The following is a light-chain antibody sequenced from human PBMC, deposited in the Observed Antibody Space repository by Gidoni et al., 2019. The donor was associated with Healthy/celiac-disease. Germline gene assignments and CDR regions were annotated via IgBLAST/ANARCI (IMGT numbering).Light chain of an antibody. CDR1: SSNIGNNY. Sequence: QSVLTQPPPVSAAPGQKVTIPSSGSSSNIGNNYVSWYQQLPGTAPKLLIYDNNKRPSGIPDRFSGSKSGTSATLGITGLQTGDEADYYCGTWDSSLSAVVFGGGTKLTVL. V-gene: IGLV1-51*01. CDR2: DNN. J-gene: IGLJ2*01. CDR3: GTWDSSLSAVV.